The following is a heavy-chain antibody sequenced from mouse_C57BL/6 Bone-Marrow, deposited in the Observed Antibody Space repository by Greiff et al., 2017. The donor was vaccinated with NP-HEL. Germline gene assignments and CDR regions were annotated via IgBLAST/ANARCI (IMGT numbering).Heavy chain of an antibody. J-gene: IGHJ4*01. CDR3: TRDYGSSYNYAMDY. Sequence: VHVKQSGTVLARPGASVKMSCKTSGYTFTSYWMHWVKQRPGQGLEWIGAIYPGNSDTSYNQKFKGKAKLTAVTSASTAYMELSSLTNEDSAVYYSTRDYGSSYNYAMDYWGQGTSVTVSS. D-gene: IGHD1-1*01. CDR1: GYTFTSYW. CDR2: IYPGNSDT. V-gene: IGHV1-5*01.